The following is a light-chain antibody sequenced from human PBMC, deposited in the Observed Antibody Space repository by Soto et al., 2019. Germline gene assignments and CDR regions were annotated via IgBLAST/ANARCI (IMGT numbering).Light chain of an antibody. CDR1: QSIGSW. Sequence: DIPLAQSPSSLSASLPPRVHLXGRASQSIGSWLAWYQQKPGKAPKLLIYDASSLESGVPSRFSGSGSGTEFTLTISSLQPDDFATYYCQQYNSYSWTFGQGTKVDIK. V-gene: IGKV1-5*01. CDR2: DAS. CDR3: QQYNSYSWT. J-gene: IGKJ1*01.